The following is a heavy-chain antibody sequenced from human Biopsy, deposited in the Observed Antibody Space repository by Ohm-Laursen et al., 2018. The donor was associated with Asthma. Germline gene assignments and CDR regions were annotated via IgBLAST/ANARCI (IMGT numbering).Heavy chain of an antibody. CDR2: INSVFGTT. CDR1: GGTFNTYV. D-gene: IGHD2-2*01. CDR3: ARKAGSCISRTCYSLDF. Sequence: ASVKVSCKSLGGTFNTYVIGWVRQAPGQGLEWMGGINSVFGTTTYPQKFQDRVTITADDSTSTAYVELSSLRSEDTAVYYCARKAGSCISRTCYSLDFWSQGTLVTVSS. V-gene: IGHV1-69*13. J-gene: IGHJ4*02.